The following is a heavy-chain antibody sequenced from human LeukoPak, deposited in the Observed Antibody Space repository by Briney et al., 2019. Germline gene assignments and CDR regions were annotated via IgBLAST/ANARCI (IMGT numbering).Heavy chain of an antibody. V-gene: IGHV4-4*02. D-gene: IGHD3-10*01. CDR2: IYHSGST. CDR3: ARDYPTYYYGSGTYPPPNGGAFDI. Sequence: QASETLSLTCAVSGGSISSSNWWSWVRQPPGKGLEWIGEIYHSGSTNYNPSLKSRVTISVDKSKNQFSLKLSSVTAADTAVYYCARDYPTYYYGSGTYPPPNGGAFDIWGQGTMVTVSS. CDR1: GGSISSSNW. J-gene: IGHJ3*02.